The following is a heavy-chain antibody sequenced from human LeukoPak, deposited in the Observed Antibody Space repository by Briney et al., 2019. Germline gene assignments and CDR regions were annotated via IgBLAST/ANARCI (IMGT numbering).Heavy chain of an antibody. CDR2: VFPGDSDT. Sequence: PGESLKISCKGSGYSFSNYWIGWVRQMPGKGLERMGIVFPGDSDTRYSPSFQGQVTISADKSISTAYLQWSSLKASDTDMYYCARHSLGRHFDYWGQGTRVTVSS. V-gene: IGHV5-51*01. J-gene: IGHJ4*02. CDR3: ARHSLGRHFDY. D-gene: IGHD7-27*01. CDR1: GYSFSNYW.